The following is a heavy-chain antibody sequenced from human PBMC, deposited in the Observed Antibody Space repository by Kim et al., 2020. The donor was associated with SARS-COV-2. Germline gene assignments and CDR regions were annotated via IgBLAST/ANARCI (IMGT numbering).Heavy chain of an antibody. Sequence: GGSLRLSCTTSGFTFGDYAVSWFRQAPGKGLEWVGSIRSKGYGGTIDSAASVKGRFAISRDDFKSIAYLTMNSLRIEDTALYYCSRGPRSGSFAYWGQGTLVTVSS. V-gene: IGHV3-49*03. CDR1: GFTFGDYA. J-gene: IGHJ4*02. CDR2: IRSKGYGGTI. D-gene: IGHD1-26*01. CDR3: SRGPRSGSFAY.